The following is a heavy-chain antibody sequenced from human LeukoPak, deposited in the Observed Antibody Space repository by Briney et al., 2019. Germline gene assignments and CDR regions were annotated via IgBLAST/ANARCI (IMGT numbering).Heavy chain of an antibody. CDR2: ISYDGSNE. V-gene: IGHV3-30-3*01. CDR3: ARRATRSIYWFDP. CDR1: GFTFSTYA. J-gene: IGHJ5*02. Sequence: PGRSLRLSCAASGFTFSTYAMHWVRQAPDKGLEWVAIISYDGSNEYYADSVKGRFTISRDNSKNTLYLQMNSLRPEDTAVYYCARRATRSIYWFDPWGQGTLVTVSS. D-gene: IGHD1-1*01.